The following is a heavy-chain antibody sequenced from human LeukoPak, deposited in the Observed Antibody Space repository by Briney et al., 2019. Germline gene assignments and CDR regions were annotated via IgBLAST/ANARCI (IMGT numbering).Heavy chain of an antibody. V-gene: IGHV3-15*01. CDR2: IKRKRDGGAT. D-gene: IGHD3-22*01. J-gene: IGHJ4*02. CDR3: TTDNDSSGYYYAYVS. Sequence: GGSLRLSCAASGFTFSNAWMTWVRQAPGKGLEWVGRIKRKRDGGATDYASPVKGRFTISRDDSKNTLYLQMNSLKTEDTAVYYCTTDNDSSGYYYAYVSWGQGTLVTVSS. CDR1: GFTFSNAW.